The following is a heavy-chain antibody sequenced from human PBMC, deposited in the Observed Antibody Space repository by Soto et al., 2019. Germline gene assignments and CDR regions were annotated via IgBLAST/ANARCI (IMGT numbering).Heavy chain of an antibody. CDR3: AKIYRSCTYTNCYSRSPPDS. V-gene: IGHV3-23*01. CDR2: VTNTGGIT. J-gene: IGHJ5*01. D-gene: IGHD2-15*01. CDR1: GFTFTSYA. Sequence: EVQLLQSGGGLVQPGGSLRLSCVASGFTFTSYAMTWVRQLPGKGLEWVSSVTNTGGITHYANSVKGRFTISRDNSKNTLYLQMNSLRAEDTAMYYCAKIYRSCTYTNCYSRSPPDSWGQGTLVTVSA.